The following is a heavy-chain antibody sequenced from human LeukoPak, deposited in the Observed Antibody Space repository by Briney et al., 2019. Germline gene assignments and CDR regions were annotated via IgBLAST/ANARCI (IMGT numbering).Heavy chain of an antibody. CDR3: ARRQSPASHTIYFDS. CDR1: GYTFSMNW. D-gene: IGHD5-24*01. V-gene: IGHV5-51*01. CDR2: LYPSDSDT. Sequence: PGESLKISCKYSGYTFSMNWIAWVRQMPGGGLEWMGSLYPSDSDTRYSPSFRGNVIISVDKSITTAYLQWTSLKASDTAIYYCARRQSPASHTIYFDSWGQGTLVTVSS. J-gene: IGHJ4*02.